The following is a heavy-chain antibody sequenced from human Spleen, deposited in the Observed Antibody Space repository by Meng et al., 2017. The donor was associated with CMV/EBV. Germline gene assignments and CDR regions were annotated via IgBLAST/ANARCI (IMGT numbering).Heavy chain of an antibody. CDR1: GYTFTSYY. CDR3: ARDPRRIFYSGSYATKLGHRPFDY. V-gene: IGHV1-46*01. D-gene: IGHD1-26*01. CDR2: INPSGGST. J-gene: IGHJ4*02. Sequence: ASVKVSCKASGYTFTSYYMHWVRQAPGQGLEWMGIINPSGGSTSYAQKFQGRVTMTRDTSTSTVYMELRSLRSDDTAVYYCARDPRRIFYSGSYATKLGHRPFDYWGQGTLVTVSS.